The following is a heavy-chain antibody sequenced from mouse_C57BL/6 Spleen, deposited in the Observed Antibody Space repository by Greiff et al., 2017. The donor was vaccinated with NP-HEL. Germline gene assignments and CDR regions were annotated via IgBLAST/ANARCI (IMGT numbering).Heavy chain of an antibody. Sequence: VQGVESGAELVRPGTSVKVSCKASGYAFTNYLIEWVKQRPGQGLEWIGVINPGSGGTNYNEKFKGKATLTADKSSSTAYMQLSSLTSEDSAVYFCAREQTFFDYWGQGTTLTVSS. CDR1: GYAFTNYL. CDR3: AREQTFFDY. V-gene: IGHV1-54*01. CDR2: INPGSGGT. J-gene: IGHJ2*01.